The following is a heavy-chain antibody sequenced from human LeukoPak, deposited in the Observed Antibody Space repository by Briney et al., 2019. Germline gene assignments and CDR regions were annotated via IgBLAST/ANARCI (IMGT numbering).Heavy chain of an antibody. V-gene: IGHV4-59*01. CDR1: GGSISSYY. CDR3: ARADYDILTGYYENEYYFDY. CDR2: IYYSEST. J-gene: IGHJ4*02. D-gene: IGHD3-9*01. Sequence: SETLFLTCTVSGGSISSYYWSWIRQPPGKGLEWIGYIYYSESTNYNPSLKSRVTISVDTSKNQFSLKLSSVTAADTAVYYCARADYDILTGYYENEYYFDYWGQGTLVTVSS.